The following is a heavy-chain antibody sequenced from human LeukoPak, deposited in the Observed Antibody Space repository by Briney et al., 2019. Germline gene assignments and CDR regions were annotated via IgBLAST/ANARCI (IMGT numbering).Heavy chain of an antibody. CDR3: AKRGVVIRVILVGFHKEAYYFDS. J-gene: IGHJ4*02. V-gene: IGHV3-23*01. Sequence: PGGSLRLSCEVSGITLSNYGMSWVRQAPGKGLEWVAGISGSGGSTNYADSVKGRFTISRDNPKNTLYLQVNSLRAEDTAVYFCAKRGVVIRVILVGFHKEAYYFDSWGQGALVTVS. D-gene: IGHD2-21*01. CDR2: ISGSGGST. CDR1: GITLSNYG.